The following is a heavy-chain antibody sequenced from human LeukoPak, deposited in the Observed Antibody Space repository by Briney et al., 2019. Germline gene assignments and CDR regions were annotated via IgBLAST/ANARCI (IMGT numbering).Heavy chain of an antibody. CDR1: GYTFTGYY. Sequence: ASGKVSCKASGYTFTGYYMHWVRQAPGQGLEWMGWINPNSGGTNYAQKFQGRVTMTRDTSISTAYMELSRLRSDDTAVYYCARDYCTNGVCYSGWFDPWGQGTLVTVSS. CDR2: INPNSGGT. J-gene: IGHJ5*02. D-gene: IGHD2-8*01. V-gene: IGHV1-2*02. CDR3: ARDYCTNGVCYSGWFDP.